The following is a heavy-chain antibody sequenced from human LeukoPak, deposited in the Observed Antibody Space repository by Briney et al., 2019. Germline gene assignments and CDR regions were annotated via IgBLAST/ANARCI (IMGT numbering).Heavy chain of an antibody. CDR2: IYYSGSP. J-gene: IGHJ5*02. CDR3: AREGRRIAAAASNWFDP. CDR1: GGSISSGGYY. V-gene: IGHV4-61*08. Sequence: SQTLSLTCAVSGGSISSGGYYWRWIRQPPGRGLEWIGYIYYSGSPNYNPSLQSRVTISVDTSKNQFSLKLSSVTAADTAVYYCAREGRRIAAAASNWFDPWGQGTLVTVSS. D-gene: IGHD6-13*01.